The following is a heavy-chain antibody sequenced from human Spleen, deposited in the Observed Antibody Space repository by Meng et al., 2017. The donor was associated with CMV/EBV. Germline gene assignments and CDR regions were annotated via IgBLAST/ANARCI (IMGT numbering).Heavy chain of an antibody. V-gene: IGHV1-69*10. CDR2: IDPSGAGA. J-gene: IGHJ4*02. CDR3: ARVCIQLWSRGPFDY. CDR1: GGTFSTYA. Sequence: QVQLVQSGAEAKKPGSSVKVSCTASGGTFSTYAINWVRQAPGQGLEWMGAIDPSGAGATFAQKFKGRVTMTRDTSTATVYMEIRSLTYDDTAVCYCARVCIQLWSRGPFDYWGQGTLVTVSS. D-gene: IGHD5-24*01.